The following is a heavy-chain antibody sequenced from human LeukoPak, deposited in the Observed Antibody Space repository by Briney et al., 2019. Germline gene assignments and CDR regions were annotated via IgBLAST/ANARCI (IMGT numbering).Heavy chain of an antibody. V-gene: IGHV3-11*01. J-gene: IGHJ4*02. Sequence: GGSLRLSCAASGFIFSNYHMSWIRQAPGKGLEWVSYISSSGSTIYYADSVKGRFTISRDNAKNSLYLQMNSLTSEDTAVYYCATELRWKDHWGQGTLVTVSS. D-gene: IGHD4-23*01. CDR2: ISSSGSTI. CDR3: ATELRWKDH. CDR1: GFIFSNYH.